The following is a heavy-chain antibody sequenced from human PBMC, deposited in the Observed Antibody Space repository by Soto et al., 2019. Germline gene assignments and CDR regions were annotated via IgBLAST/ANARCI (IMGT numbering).Heavy chain of an antibody. D-gene: IGHD3-10*01. V-gene: IGHV4-31*03. J-gene: IGHJ6*02. Sequence: SETLSLTCTVSGGSISSGSYYWSWIRQHPEKGLEWIGYIYYSGTSYYNPSLKSRLTISLDTSKDQFSLKLSSVTAADTAVYYCASSRGYYYYYGMDVWGQGTTVTVSS. CDR3: ASSRGYYYYYGMDV. CDR2: IYYSGTS. CDR1: GGSISSGSYY.